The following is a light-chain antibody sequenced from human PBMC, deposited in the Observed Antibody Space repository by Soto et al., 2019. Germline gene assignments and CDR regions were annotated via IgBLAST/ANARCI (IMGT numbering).Light chain of an antibody. Sequence: DIQLTQSPSFLSASVGDRVTIACRASQGISRFLFWYQQKPGKAPKVLLYAASTVQSGVPSRFSGSGSGTEFTLTISRLQPEDYASYCWQQHNSFPRSFGQGTKLEIK. CDR1: QGISRF. CDR3: QQHNSFPRS. J-gene: IGKJ2*01. CDR2: AAS. V-gene: IGKV1-9*01.